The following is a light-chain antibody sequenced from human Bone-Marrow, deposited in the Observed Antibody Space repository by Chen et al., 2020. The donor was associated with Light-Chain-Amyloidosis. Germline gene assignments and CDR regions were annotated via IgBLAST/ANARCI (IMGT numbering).Light chain of an antibody. J-gene: IGKJ4*01. Sequence: EIVLTQSPATLSLSPGERATLSCRASQSVSSYLAWFQQKPGQAPRLLIYDASNRATGIPGRFSGRGSGTDFSLTISSLEPEDFAVYYWQQRSNWRVTFGGGTKVEIK. CDR1: QSVSSY. CDR2: DAS. CDR3: QQRSNWRVT. V-gene: IGKV3-11*01.